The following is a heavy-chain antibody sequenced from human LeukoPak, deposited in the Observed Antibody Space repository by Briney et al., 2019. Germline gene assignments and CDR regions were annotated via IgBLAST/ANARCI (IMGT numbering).Heavy chain of an antibody. V-gene: IGHV1-2*02. CDR1: GYTFTGYY. CDR2: INPNSGGT. CDR3: ARAPGLGESFDY. Sequence: ASVKVSCKASGYTFTGYYMHWVRQAPGQGLEWMGWINPNSGGTNYAQKFQGRVTMTRDTSISTAYMELSRLRSDDTAVYYCARAPGLGESFDYWGQGTLVTVSS. J-gene: IGHJ4*02. D-gene: IGHD1-14*01.